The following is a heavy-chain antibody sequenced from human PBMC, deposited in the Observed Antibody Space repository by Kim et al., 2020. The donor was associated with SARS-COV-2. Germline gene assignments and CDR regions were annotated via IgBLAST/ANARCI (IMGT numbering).Heavy chain of an antibody. Sequence: TEYADSVKGRFTISRDSSKNTLYLQMNSLRAEDTAVYYCARGRDHAFDIWGRGTLVTVSS. CDR3: ARGRDHAFDI. CDR2: T. J-gene: IGHJ3*02. V-gene: IGHV3-53*01.